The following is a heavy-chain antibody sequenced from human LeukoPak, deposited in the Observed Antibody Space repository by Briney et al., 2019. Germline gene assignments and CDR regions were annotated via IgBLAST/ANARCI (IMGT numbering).Heavy chain of an antibody. Sequence: GGSLRLSRAASGFTFSIYSMNWVREAPGKGLEWVSSISSSSSYIYYADSVKGRFTISRDNAKTTRSLHMNSLTAEDTAVYYWARQRYCSSTSCPDAFDIWGQGTMVTVSS. V-gene: IGHV3-21*01. CDR3: ARQRYCSSTSCPDAFDI. CDR1: GFTFSIYS. CDR2: ISSSSSYI. D-gene: IGHD2-2*01. J-gene: IGHJ3*02.